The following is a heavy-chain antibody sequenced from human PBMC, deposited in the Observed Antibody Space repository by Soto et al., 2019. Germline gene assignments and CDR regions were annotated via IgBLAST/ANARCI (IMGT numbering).Heavy chain of an antibody. CDR1: GFSFNEAW. Sequence: EVQLLESAGGLVKPGGSLRLSCVASGFSFNEAWMNWVRQAPGEGLEWVGRIKTSAGGGATDYAAPVQGRFTISTVDSKNALYLHMNSLRTEDTAIYYCPTGSVEGIWGQGTTVTVSS. J-gene: IGHJ6*02. D-gene: IGHD2-15*01. CDR3: PTGSVEGI. V-gene: IGHV3-15*07. CDR2: IKTSAGGGAT.